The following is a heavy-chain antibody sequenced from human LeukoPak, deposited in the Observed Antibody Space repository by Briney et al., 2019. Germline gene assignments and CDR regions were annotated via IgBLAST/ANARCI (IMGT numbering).Heavy chain of an antibody. Sequence: PSETLSLTCAVYGGSFSGYYWSWIRQPPGKGLEWIGEINHSGSTNYNPSLKSRVTISVDTSKNQFSLKLSSVTAADTAVYYCARRSPSGRFWNYWGQGTLVTVSS. V-gene: IGHV4-34*01. D-gene: IGHD3-3*01. CDR3: ARRSPSGRFWNY. J-gene: IGHJ4*02. CDR2: INHSGST. CDR1: GGSFSGYY.